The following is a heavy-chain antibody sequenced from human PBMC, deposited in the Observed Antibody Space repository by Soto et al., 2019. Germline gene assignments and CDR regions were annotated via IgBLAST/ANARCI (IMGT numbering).Heavy chain of an antibody. D-gene: IGHD5-18*01. CDR1: GYTFTSYG. CDR2: ISAYNGNT. Sequence: QVQLVQSGAEVKKPGASVKVSCKASGYTFTSYGISWVRQAPGQGLEWMGWISAYNGNTNYAQKRQGRVTMTTDTTTSTAYMELRSLRCDDTAVYYCASSLLVGYGLEGESDWGQGTLVTVSS. J-gene: IGHJ4*02. CDR3: ASSLLVGYGLEGESD. V-gene: IGHV1-18*01.